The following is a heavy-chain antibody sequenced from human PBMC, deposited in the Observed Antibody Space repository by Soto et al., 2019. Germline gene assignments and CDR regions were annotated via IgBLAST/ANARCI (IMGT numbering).Heavy chain of an antibody. CDR3: AKDIGRSYYYYMDV. V-gene: IGHV3-9*01. CDR2: ISWNSGSI. Sequence: PGGSLRLSCAASGFTFDDYAMHWVRQAPGKGLEWVSGISWNSGSIGYADSAKGRFTISRDNAKNSLYLQMNSLRAEDTALYYCAKDIGRSYYYYMDVWGKGTTVTVSS. CDR1: GFTFDDYA. J-gene: IGHJ6*03.